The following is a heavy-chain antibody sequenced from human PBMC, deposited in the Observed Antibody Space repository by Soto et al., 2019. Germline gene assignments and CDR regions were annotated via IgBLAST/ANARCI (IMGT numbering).Heavy chain of an antibody. CDR3: AINNYYDSSGPWYFDY. D-gene: IGHD3-22*01. CDR1: GFTFSSYA. V-gene: IGHV3-23*01. CDR2: ISGSGGST. Sequence: PGGSLRLSCAGSGFTFSSYAMSWVRQAPGKGLEWVSAISGSGGSTYYADSVKGRFTISRDNSKNTLYLQMNSLRAEDTAVYYCAINNYYDSSGPWYFDYWGQGTLVTVSS. J-gene: IGHJ4*02.